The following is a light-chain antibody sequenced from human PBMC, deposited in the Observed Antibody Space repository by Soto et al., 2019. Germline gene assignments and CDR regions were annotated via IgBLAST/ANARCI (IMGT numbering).Light chain of an antibody. J-gene: IGKJ3*01. CDR2: GAY. CDR1: QSISSSY. CDR3: QQYGSSPV. V-gene: IGKV3-20*01. Sequence: EIVLTQSPGTLSLSPGERATLSCRASQSISSSYLAWYQQKPGQAPRLLIYGAYSRATGIPDRFSGSGSGTDFTLTISRLEPEDFAVYYCQQYGSSPVFGPGTKVDIK.